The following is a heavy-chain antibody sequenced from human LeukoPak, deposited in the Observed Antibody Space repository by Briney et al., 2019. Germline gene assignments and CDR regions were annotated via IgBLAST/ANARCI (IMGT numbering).Heavy chain of an antibody. D-gene: IGHD1-7*01. J-gene: IGHJ6*03. V-gene: IGHV4-34*01. CDR2: INHSGST. Sequence: SETLSLTCAVYGGSFSGYYWSWIRQPPGKGLEWIGEINHSGSTNYNPSLKSRVTISVDTSKNQFSLKLSSVTAADTAVYYCARGRSRGWNYKRYYYYMDVWGKGTTVTVSS. CDR3: ARGRSRGWNYKRYYYYMDV. CDR1: GGSFSGYY.